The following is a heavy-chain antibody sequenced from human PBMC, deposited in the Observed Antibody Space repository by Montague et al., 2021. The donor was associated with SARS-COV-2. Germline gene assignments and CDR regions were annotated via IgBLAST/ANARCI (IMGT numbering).Heavy chain of an antibody. J-gene: IGHJ4*02. CDR3: ATLPSSITIFGVVQGYYFDD. D-gene: IGHD3-3*01. Sequence: SETLSLTCTVSGGSISSYYWSWIRQPPGKGLEWIGYIYYSGSTNYNPSLKSRVTISVDTSKNQFSLKLSSVTAAGTAVYYCATLPSSITIFGVVQGYYFDDWGQGTLVTVSS. CDR2: IYYSGST. CDR1: GGSISSYY. V-gene: IGHV4-59*08.